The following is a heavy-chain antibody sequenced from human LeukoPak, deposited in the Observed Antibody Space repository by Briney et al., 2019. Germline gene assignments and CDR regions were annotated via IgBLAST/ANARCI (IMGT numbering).Heavy chain of an antibody. D-gene: IGHD5-18*01. CDR3: ARDDVDTPPSDY. Sequence: PSETLSLTCTVSGASISSYYWSWIRQPAGKGLEWIGRIYVSGSSVYNPSLKSRVTISVDTSKNQLSLRLKSVTAADTAVYYCARDDVDTPPSDYLGQGTLVTVSS. J-gene: IGHJ4*02. CDR2: IYVSGSS. CDR1: GASISSYY. V-gene: IGHV4-4*07.